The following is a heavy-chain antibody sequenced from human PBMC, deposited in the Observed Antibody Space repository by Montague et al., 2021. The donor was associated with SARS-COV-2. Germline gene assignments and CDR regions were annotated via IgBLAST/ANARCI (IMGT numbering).Heavy chain of an antibody. D-gene: IGHD3-3*01. J-gene: IGHJ4*02. Sequence: SETLSLTCSVSGHSIWSSDWWTWARQPPGKGLEWIGEIYHSGSTTYNPSLKSRVTISVDKSKNQFSLTLTSLTAADTAVYYCARAQKTISGMLIPPYYFDFWGQGTLVTVSS. V-gene: IGHV4-4*02. CDR1: GHSIWSSDW. CDR2: IYHSGST. CDR3: ARAQKTISGMLIPPYYFDF.